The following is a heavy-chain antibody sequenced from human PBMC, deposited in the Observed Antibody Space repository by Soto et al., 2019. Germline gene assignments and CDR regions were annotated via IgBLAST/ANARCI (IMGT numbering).Heavy chain of an antibody. CDR3: ARSYPPYYGFDP. CDR1: GGSISSGDYY. Sequence: SETLSLTGTVSGGSISSGDYYWSWIRQPPGKGLEWIGYIHYSGSTYYNPSLKSRVTISVDTSKNQFSLKLSSVTAADTAVYYCARSYPPYYGFDPWGQGTLVTVSS. J-gene: IGHJ5*02. V-gene: IGHV4-30-4*01. CDR2: IHYSGST. D-gene: IGHD1-26*01.